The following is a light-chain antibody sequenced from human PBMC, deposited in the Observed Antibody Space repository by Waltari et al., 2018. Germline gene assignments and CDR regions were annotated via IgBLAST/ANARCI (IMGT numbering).Light chain of an antibody. Sequence: NFMLTQPHSVSESPMKTVTISCTRSSGNIASNFVQWYQQRPCSAPTTVIYEDDHRPSGVPDRFSGSIDTSSNSASLTISGLKTDDEADYYCQSFDMSNWVFGGGTKLTVL. CDR3: QSFDMSNWV. J-gene: IGLJ3*02. CDR1: SGNIASNF. V-gene: IGLV6-57*04. CDR2: EDD.